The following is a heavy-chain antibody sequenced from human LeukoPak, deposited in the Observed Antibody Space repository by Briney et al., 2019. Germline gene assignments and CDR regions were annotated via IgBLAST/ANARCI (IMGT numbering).Heavy chain of an antibody. CDR2: INWNGGST. D-gene: IGHD6-19*01. CDR1: GFTFDDYG. CDR3: AKSVAGNFRYYYMDV. J-gene: IGHJ6*03. Sequence: PGGSLRLSCAASGFTFDDYGMSWVRHAPGKGLEWVSGINWNGGSTHYADSVKGRFTISRDNAKNSLYLQMNSLRAEDTALYYCAKSVAGNFRYYYMDVWGKGTTVTISS. V-gene: IGHV3-20*04.